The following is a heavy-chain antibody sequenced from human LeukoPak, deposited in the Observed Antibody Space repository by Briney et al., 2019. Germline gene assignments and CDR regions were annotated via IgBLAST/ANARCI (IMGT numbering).Heavy chain of an antibody. CDR2: ISGSGGST. Sequence: PGGSLRLSCAASGFTFSSYAMSWVRQAPGKGLEWASAISGSGGSTYYADSVKGRFTISRDNSKNTLYLQMNSLRAEDTAVYYCAKDRFIWNYYDSSGYPYDYWGQGTLVAVSS. CDR1: GFTFSSYA. D-gene: IGHD3-22*01. J-gene: IGHJ4*02. CDR3: AKDRFIWNYYDSSGYPYDY. V-gene: IGHV3-23*01.